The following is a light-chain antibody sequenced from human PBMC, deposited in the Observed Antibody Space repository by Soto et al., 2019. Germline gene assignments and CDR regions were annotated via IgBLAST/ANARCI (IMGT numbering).Light chain of an antibody. Sequence: EIVLTQSPGTLSLSPGERATLSCRASQSISSSYLAWYQQKPGPAPRLLIYAASSRATGIPDRFSGSGSGTDFTLTISRLEPEDFAVYYCQQYGSSSYTFGQGTKLEIK. J-gene: IGKJ2*01. CDR2: AAS. CDR1: QSISSSY. CDR3: QQYGSSSYT. V-gene: IGKV3-20*01.